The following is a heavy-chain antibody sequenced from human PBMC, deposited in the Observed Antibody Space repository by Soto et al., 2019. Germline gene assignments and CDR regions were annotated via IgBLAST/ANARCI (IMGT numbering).Heavy chain of an antibody. Sequence: GGSLRLSCAASGFTFSNYSMSWVRQAPGKGLEWVSAIGSSGSSRYYADSVKGRYTISRDNSKNTLFLQVNSLRAEDAAVYYCAKEFYFDSGVYYCNFDYWGQETLVTVSS. J-gene: IGHJ4*02. D-gene: IGHD3-22*01. CDR2: IGSSGSSR. V-gene: IGHV3-23*01. CDR1: GFTFSNYS. CDR3: AKEFYFDSGVYYCNFDY.